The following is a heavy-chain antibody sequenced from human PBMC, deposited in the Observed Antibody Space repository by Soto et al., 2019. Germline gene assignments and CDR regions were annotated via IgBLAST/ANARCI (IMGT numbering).Heavy chain of an antibody. CDR3: GRVGKVAMVTYYYYYGMDV. J-gene: IGHJ6*02. CDR2: INHSGST. Sequence: SETLSLTCAVYGGSFSGYYWSWIRQPPGKGLEWIGEINHSGSTNYNPSLKSRVTISVDTSKNQFSLKLSSVTAADTAVYYCGRVGKVAMVTYYYYYGMDVWGQGTTVTVSS. CDR1: GGSFSGYY. V-gene: IGHV4-34*01. D-gene: IGHD5-18*01.